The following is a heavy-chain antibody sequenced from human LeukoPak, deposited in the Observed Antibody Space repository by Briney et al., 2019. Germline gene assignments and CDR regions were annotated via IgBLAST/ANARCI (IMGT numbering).Heavy chain of an antibody. J-gene: IGHJ4*02. CDR1: XGSXSSXY. Sequence: LSLTCTVSXGSXSSXYWSWXRXPPGXGLXXIGYIYYSGSTNYNPSLKSRVTISVDTSKNQFSLKLSSVTAADTAVYYCARGRDGYNYSYWGQGTLVTVSS. CDR2: IYYSGST. D-gene: IGHD5-24*01. CDR3: ARGRDGYNYSY. V-gene: IGHV4-59*01.